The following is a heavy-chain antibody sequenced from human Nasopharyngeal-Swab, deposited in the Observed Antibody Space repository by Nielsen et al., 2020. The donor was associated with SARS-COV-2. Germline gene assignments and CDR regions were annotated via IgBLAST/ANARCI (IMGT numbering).Heavy chain of an antibody. CDR1: GYTFTSYY. CDR2: INPSGAST. CDR3: ARGGGTSVVARLSWFDP. V-gene: IGHV1-46*01. Sequence: SVKVSCKASGYTFTSYYIHWVRQAPGQGLEWMGIINPSGASTAYARKFQGRVTMTRDTSTTTVYMELSSLRSEDTAMYYCARGGGTSVVARLSWFDPWGQGTLVTISS. D-gene: IGHD6-6*01. J-gene: IGHJ5*02.